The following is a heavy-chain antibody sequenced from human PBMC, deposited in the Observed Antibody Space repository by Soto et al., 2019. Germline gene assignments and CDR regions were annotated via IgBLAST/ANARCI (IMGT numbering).Heavy chain of an antibody. CDR2: ISAYNGNT. J-gene: IGHJ4*02. Sequence: GASVKVSCKASGYTFTSYGISWVRQAPGQGLEWMGWISAYNGNTNYAQKLQGRVTMTTDTSTSTAYMELRSLRSDDAAVYYCARDQWFGEPYYFDYWGQGTLVTVSS. D-gene: IGHD3-10*01. CDR1: GYTFTSYG. V-gene: IGHV1-18*01. CDR3: ARDQWFGEPYYFDY.